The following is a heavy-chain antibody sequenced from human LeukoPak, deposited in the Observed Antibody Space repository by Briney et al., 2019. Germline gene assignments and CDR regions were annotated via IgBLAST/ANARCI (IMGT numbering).Heavy chain of an antibody. CDR2: IYHSGST. J-gene: IGHJ4*02. Sequence: SETLSLTCTVSGGSISSSSYYWGWIRQPPGKGLEWIGEIYHSGSTNYNPSLKSRVTISVDKSKNQFSLKLSSVTAADTAVYYCARLYGSGSHDKFDYWGQGTLVTVSS. CDR1: GGSISSSSYY. CDR3: ARLYGSGSHDKFDY. V-gene: IGHV4-39*07. D-gene: IGHD3-10*01.